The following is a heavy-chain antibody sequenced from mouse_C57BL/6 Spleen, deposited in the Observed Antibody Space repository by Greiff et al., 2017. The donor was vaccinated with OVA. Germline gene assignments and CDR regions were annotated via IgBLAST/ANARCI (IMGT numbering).Heavy chain of an antibody. D-gene: IGHD2-2*01. CDR1: GYTFTSYW. V-gene: IGHV1-50*01. CDR3: ARRGAGYGYD. Sequence: QVQLQQPGAELVKPGASVKLSCKASGYTFTSYWMQWVKQRPGQGLEWIGEIDPSDSYTNYNQKFKGKATLTVDTSSSTAYMQLSSLTSEDSAVYYCARRGAGYGYDWGQGTTLTVSS. J-gene: IGHJ2*01. CDR2: IDPSDSYT.